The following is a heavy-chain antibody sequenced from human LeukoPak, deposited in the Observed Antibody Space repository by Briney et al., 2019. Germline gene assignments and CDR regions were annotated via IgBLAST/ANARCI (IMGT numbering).Heavy chain of an antibody. D-gene: IGHD3-22*01. CDR2: ISGSGGST. Sequence: GGSLRLSCAASGLTFSSYAMSWVRQAPGKGLEWVSAISGSGGSTYYADSVKGRFTISRDNSKNTLYLQMNSLRAEDTAVYYCAKVPGIVVVIADYFDYWGQGTLVTVSS. J-gene: IGHJ4*02. CDR1: GLTFSSYA. V-gene: IGHV3-23*01. CDR3: AKVPGIVVVIADYFDY.